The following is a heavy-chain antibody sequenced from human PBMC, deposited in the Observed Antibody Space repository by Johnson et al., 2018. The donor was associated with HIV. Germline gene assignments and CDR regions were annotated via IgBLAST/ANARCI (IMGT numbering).Heavy chain of an antibody. CDR1: GFIVSGNF. Sequence: QVQLVESGGGLVQPGGSLKFSCALSGFIVSGNFMTWVRQAPGKGLEWVAVISYNGSNKYYADSVKGRFTISRDNSKNTLYLQMNSLRAEDTAVYYCANNLQQLATKDAFDIWGQGTMVTVSS. CDR3: ANNLQQLATKDAFDI. D-gene: IGHD6-13*01. V-gene: IGHV3-30*19. J-gene: IGHJ3*02. CDR2: ISYNGSNK.